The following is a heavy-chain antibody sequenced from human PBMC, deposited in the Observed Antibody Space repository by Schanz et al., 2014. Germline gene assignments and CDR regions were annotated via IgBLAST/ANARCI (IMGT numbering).Heavy chain of an antibody. J-gene: IGHJ4*02. Sequence: QVQLVESGGGVVRPGGSLRLSCAGSGFTFSNYAIHWVRQAPGKGLEWVGVISSDGNQQYYVDSVRGRFTMSRDNAKKSLYLRMNSLRAEDTAVYYCARDAVTSVLTPGFYYWGQGTLVTVSS. CDR1: GFTFSNYA. D-gene: IGHD4-17*01. CDR3: ARDAVTSVLTPGFYY. V-gene: IGHV3-30*04. CDR2: ISSDGNQQ.